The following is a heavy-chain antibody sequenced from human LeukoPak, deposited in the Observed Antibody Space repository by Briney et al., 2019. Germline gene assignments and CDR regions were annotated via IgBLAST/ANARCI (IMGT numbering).Heavy chain of an antibody. D-gene: IGHD3-22*01. CDR3: AKDPTHYRVWDDYDSTVLSH. V-gene: IGHV3-30*02. Sequence: PGGSLRLSCAASGFTFSSYGMHWVRQAPGKGLEWAAFIRYDGSNKYYADSVKGRFTISRDNSKNTLYLQMNSLRAADTAVYYCAKDPTHYRVWDDYDSTVLSHWGQGTLVTVSS. CDR1: GFTFSSYG. J-gene: IGHJ4*02. CDR2: IRYDGSNK.